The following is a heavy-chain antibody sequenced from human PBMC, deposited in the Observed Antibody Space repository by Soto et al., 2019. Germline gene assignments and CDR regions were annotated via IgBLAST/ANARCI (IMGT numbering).Heavy chain of an antibody. Sequence: QVQLVQSGAEEKKPGASVKVSCKASGYTFTSYAMHWVRQAPGQRLEWMGWINAGNGNTKYSQKFQGRVTITRDTSATTAYMELSSLRSEDTAVYYCARDRPPPYYSDSSGYSRNYYYYYGMDVWGQGTTVTVSS. CDR3: ARDRPPPYYSDSSGYSRNYYYYYGMDV. J-gene: IGHJ6*02. CDR2: INAGNGNT. V-gene: IGHV1-3*05. CDR1: GYTFTSYA. D-gene: IGHD3-22*01.